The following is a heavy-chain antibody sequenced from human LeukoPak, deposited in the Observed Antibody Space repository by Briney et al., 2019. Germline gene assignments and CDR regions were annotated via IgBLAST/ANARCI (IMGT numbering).Heavy chain of an antibody. D-gene: IGHD3-10*01. CDR1: GFTFSSFE. V-gene: IGHV3-48*03. J-gene: IGHJ5*02. Sequence: GGSLRLSCAASGFTFSSFEMKWVRQAPGKGLEWVSYISSGGSTIYYADSVKGRFTISRDNAKNSLYLQMNSLRAEDTAVYYCARRAGINNWFDPWGQGTLVTVSS. CDR2: ISSGGSTI. CDR3: ARRAGINNWFDP.